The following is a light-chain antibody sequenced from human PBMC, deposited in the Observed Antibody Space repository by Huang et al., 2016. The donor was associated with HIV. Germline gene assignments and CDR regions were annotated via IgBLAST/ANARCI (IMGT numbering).Light chain of an antibody. J-gene: IGKJ4*01. V-gene: IGKV1D-13*01. CDR1: QCISNT. CDR3: QQFNHYPLT. CDR2: DAS. Sequence: QLTQFPSSLSASVGDRVTITCRASQCISNTLAWYQQKPGKAPKLLIYDASSLQTGAPSRFSGSGSGTDFTLTISSLQPEDCATYYCQQFNHYPLTFGGGTKVEIE.